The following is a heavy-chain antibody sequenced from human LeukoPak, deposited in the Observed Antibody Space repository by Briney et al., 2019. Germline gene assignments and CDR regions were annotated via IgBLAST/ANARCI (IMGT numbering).Heavy chain of an antibody. CDR3: ARQAYSSNLGWFDP. CDR2: IYNSGST. J-gene: IGHJ5*02. CDR1: GGSISSSTYY. V-gene: IGHV4-39*01. D-gene: IGHD6-13*01. Sequence: SETLSLTCSVSGGSISSSTYYWGWTRQPPGKGLEWIGNIYNSGSTYYNPSLKSRVTISVDTSKNQFSLKLSSVTAADTAVYYCARQAYSSNLGWFDPWGQGTLVTVSS.